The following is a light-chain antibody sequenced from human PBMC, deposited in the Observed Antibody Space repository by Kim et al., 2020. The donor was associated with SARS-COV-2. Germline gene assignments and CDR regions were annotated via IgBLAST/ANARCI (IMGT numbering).Light chain of an antibody. J-gene: IGLJ3*02. V-gene: IGLV2-14*03. Sequence: GQSITISCTGTSSGVGGYNYVSWYQQHPGKAPKPIIYDVSNRPSGVSNRFSGSKSGNPASLTISGLQAEDEADYYCSSYTSSSTRVFGGGTKLTVL. CDR3: SSYTSSSTRV. CDR2: DVS. CDR1: SSGVGGYNY.